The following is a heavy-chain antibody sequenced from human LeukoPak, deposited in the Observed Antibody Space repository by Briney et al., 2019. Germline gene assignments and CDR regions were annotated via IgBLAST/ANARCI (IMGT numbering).Heavy chain of an antibody. CDR2: IYYSGST. Sequence: SETLSLTCTVSGGSISSYYWSWIRQPPGKGLEWIGYIYYSGSTNYNPSLKSRVTISVDTSKNQFSLKLSSVTAADRAVYYCARHITARTLDYWGQGTLVTVSS. D-gene: IGHD3-16*01. CDR3: ARHITARTLDY. J-gene: IGHJ4*02. V-gene: IGHV4-59*08. CDR1: GGSISSYY.